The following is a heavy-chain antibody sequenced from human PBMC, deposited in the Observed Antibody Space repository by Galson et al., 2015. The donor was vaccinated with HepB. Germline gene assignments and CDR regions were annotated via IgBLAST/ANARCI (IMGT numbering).Heavy chain of an antibody. D-gene: IGHD5-18*01. V-gene: IGHV1-69*13. CDR2: ISPIFDTT. Sequence: SVKVSCKASGDTFRFNAINWVRQAPGQGLEWMGGISPIFDTTKYARKFQGRVTITADESTSTAYMELSSLRSEDTAVYYCASCQRGIAMVWAYWGQGTLVTVSS. J-gene: IGHJ4*02. CDR3: ASCQRGIAMVWAY. CDR1: GDTFRFNA.